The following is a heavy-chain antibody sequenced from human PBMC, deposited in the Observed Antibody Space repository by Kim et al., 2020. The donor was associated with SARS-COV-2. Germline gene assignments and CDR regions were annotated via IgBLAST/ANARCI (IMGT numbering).Heavy chain of an antibody. CDR1: GFTFSSFA. J-gene: IGHJ4*02. D-gene: IGHD5-12*01. V-gene: IGHV3-23*01. Sequence: GGSLSLSCAASGFTFSSFAISWVRQAPVKGPEWVSSLRGSGDSTYYADSLKGRFTISRDNSENTLYLQMNSLRAEDTAVYYCAGPRVSGYSCYFHWGQGTLVTVSS. CDR2: LRGSGDST. CDR3: AGPRVSGYSCYFH.